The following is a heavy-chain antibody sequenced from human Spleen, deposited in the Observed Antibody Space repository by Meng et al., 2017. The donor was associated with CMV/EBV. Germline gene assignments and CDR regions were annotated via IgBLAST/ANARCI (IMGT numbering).Heavy chain of an antibody. CDR3: AKHQGSGTYYNYFDY. CDR2: SNSGTTNT. D-gene: IGHD1-26*01. CDR1: GCTCSSYA. Sequence: SGCTCSSYAMSWVRQATVKGMEWVSVSNSGTTNTYYADSVEGRFTISRDDSKNTLYLKVHSLRAEDTAVYYCAKHQGSGTYYNYFDYWGQGTLVTVSS. V-gene: IGHV3-23*03. J-gene: IGHJ4*02.